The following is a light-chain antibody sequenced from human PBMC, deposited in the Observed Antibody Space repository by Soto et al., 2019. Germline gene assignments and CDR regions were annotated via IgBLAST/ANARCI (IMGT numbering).Light chain of an antibody. Sequence: EIVLTQSPATLSLSPGNRATLSCRASESVSRYLAWYQQKPGQAPRLLIYDASSRAAGIPARFSGSGSGTDFTLTXTSLEXEDFAVYYCQQRSDWPSTFGGGTKVEIK. V-gene: IGKV3-11*01. CDR1: ESVSRY. CDR2: DAS. CDR3: QQRSDWPST. J-gene: IGKJ4*01.